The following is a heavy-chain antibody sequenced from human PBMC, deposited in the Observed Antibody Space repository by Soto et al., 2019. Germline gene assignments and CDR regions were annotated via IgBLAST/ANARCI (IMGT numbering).Heavy chain of an antibody. CDR3: ASPGPYGDYSLDY. D-gene: IGHD4-17*01. J-gene: IGHJ4*02. Sequence: GGSLRLSCAASGFTFRSYSMNWVRQAPGKGLEWVSSISSSSSYIYYADSVKGRFTISRDNAKNSLYLQMNSLRAEDTAVYYCASPGPYGDYSLDYWGQGTLVTVSS. V-gene: IGHV3-21*01. CDR1: GFTFRSYS. CDR2: ISSSSSYI.